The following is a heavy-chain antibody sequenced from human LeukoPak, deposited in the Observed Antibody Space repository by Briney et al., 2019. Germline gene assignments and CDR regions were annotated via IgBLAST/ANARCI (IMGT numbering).Heavy chain of an antibody. D-gene: IGHD2-2*01. V-gene: IGHV4-39*07. CDR3: ARGDCSSTSCYRPMGYFDY. CDR1: GVSISSSSYY. CDR2: IYYSGST. Sequence: SETLSLTCTVFGVSISSSSYYWGWIRQPPGKGLEWIGSIYYSGSTYYNPSLKSRVTISVDTSKKQFSLKLSSVTAADPAGVYCARGDCSSTSCYRPMGYFDYWGQGTLVTVSS. J-gene: IGHJ4*02.